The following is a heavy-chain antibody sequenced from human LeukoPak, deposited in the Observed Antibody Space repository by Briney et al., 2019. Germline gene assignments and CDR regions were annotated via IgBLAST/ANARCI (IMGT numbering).Heavy chain of an antibody. D-gene: IGHD5-18*01. CDR1: GFTVSSNY. CDR2: IYSGGST. J-gene: IGHJ4*02. Sequence: GGSLRLTCAASGFTVSSNYMSWVSQAPGKGLEWVSVIYSGGSTYYADSVKGRFTISRDNSKNTLYLQMNSLRAEDTAVYYCARDLSGVTGYTYGRGIDYWGQGTLVTVSS. V-gene: IGHV3-66*01. CDR3: ARDLSGVTGYTYGRGIDY.